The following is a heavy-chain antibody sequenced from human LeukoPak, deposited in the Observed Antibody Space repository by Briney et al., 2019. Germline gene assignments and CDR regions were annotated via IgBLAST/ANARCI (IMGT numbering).Heavy chain of an antibody. CDR3: ARDLEPRLLFSHFAFHI. J-gene: IGHJ3*02. CDR1: GFTFNMYG. CDR2: IRYDGNNK. V-gene: IGHV3-30*02. Sequence: GGSLRLSCVAAGFTFNMYGMHWVRQAPGKGLEWVGIIRYDGNNKNNADSVKGRLTISRDNAKNSLSLQMNSLRAEDTAVYYCARDLEPRLLFSHFAFHIWGQGTMVTVSS. D-gene: IGHD2-21*02.